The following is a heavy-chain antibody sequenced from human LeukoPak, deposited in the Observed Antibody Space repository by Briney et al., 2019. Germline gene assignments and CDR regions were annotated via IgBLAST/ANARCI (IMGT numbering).Heavy chain of an antibody. CDR3: ARLPHCPGGKCRDGGVHIDY. J-gene: IGHJ4*02. Sequence: PSETLSLTCSVSGYSIGRGYYWGWIRQPPGQGLEWIGSIHHSGSAYYKSSLKSRVTISVDTSRNQFSMKLSSVTAADTAVYYCARLPHCPGGKCRDGGVHIDYWGQGTLVTVSS. V-gene: IGHV4-38-2*02. CDR2: IHHSGSA. D-gene: IGHD2-8*02. CDR1: GYSIGRGYY.